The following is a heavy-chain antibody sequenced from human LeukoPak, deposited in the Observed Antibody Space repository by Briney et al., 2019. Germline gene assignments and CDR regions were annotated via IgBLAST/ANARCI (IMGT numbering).Heavy chain of an antibody. CDR1: GGTCSSYA. CDR3: ATEAPPPGGNSLDY. Sequence: SVKFSCKASGGTCSSYAISWVRQAPGQGLEWKGGIIPIFGTANYAQKFQGRVTITADESTSTAYMELSSLRSEDTAAYYCATEAPPPGGNSLDYWGQGTLVTVSS. V-gene: IGHV1-69*13. CDR2: IIPIFGTA. D-gene: IGHD4-23*01. J-gene: IGHJ4*02.